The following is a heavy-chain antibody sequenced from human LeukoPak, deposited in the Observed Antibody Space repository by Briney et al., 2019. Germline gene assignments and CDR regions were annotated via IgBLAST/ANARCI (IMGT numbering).Heavy chain of an antibody. CDR1: SYPISRGYF. V-gene: IGHV4-38-2*02. Sequence: SETLSLNCSVSSYPISRGYFWGWIRQPPGKGLEWIGSFHHSGSTYYNPSLKNRATILVDKSTNQFYLRVSSVTAADTAVYYCATDCDRRDAFDIWGQGTMVTVSS. J-gene: IGHJ3*02. D-gene: IGHD2-21*02. CDR2: FHHSGST. CDR3: ATDCDRRDAFDI.